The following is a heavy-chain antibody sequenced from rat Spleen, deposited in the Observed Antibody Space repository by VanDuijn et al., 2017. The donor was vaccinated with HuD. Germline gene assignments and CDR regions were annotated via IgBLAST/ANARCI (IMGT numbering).Heavy chain of an antibody. CDR3: VRHGYTRYYFDY. CDR1: GFALSDYY. V-gene: IGHV5S10*01. J-gene: IGHJ2*01. CDR2: ISSDGSRP. D-gene: IGHD1-9*01. Sequence: EVQLVESGGGLVQPGRSLRLSCAASGFALSDYYMAWVRQAPTKGLEWVATISSDGSRPYYRDSVKGRFTISRDNTKSTLYLQMDSLKSEDTASYYCVRHGYTRYYFDYWGQGVMVTVSS.